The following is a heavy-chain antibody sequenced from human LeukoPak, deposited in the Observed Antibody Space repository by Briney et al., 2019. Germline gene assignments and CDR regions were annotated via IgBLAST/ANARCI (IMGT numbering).Heavy chain of an antibody. CDR1: GFTFSNYA. Sequence: GGSLRLSCAASGFTFSNYAMSWVRQAPGKGLEWASLIATSDNTYYADSVKGRFTISRDNSKNTLYLQMNSLRAEDTAVYYCAKGHHYGSGSYPDYWGQGTLVTVSS. CDR3: AKGHHYGSGSYPDY. V-gene: IGHV3-23*01. J-gene: IGHJ4*02. D-gene: IGHD3-10*01. CDR2: IATSDNT.